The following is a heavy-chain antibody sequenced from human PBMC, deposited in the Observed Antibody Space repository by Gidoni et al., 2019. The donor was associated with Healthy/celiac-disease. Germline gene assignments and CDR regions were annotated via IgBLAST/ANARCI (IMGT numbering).Heavy chain of an antibody. D-gene: IGHD2-15*01. CDR3: ARDLGVVVADPSPDDY. Sequence: QVQLVQAGAEVKKPGSSVKVSCKAPGGTLSSYAISWVRQAPGQGLEWMGGIIPIFGTANYAQKFQGRVTMTADESTSTAYMELSSLRSEDPAVYYCARDLGVVVADPSPDDYWGQGTLVTVSS. V-gene: IGHV1-69*01. J-gene: IGHJ4*02. CDR1: GGTLSSYA. CDR2: IIPIFGTA.